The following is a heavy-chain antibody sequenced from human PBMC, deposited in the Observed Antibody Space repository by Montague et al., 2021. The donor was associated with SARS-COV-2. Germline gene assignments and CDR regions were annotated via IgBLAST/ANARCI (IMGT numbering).Heavy chain of an antibody. CDR2: IYYSGST. J-gene: IGHJ4*02. CDR3: ARDLGDY. V-gene: IGHV4-59*13. Sequence: SETLSLTCIVSGGSISSYYWSWIRQPPGKGLEWIGYIYYSGSTNFNPSLKSRVTISVDTSKNQFSLKLSSVTAADTAVYYCARDLGDYWGQGTLVTVSS. CDR1: GGSISSYY.